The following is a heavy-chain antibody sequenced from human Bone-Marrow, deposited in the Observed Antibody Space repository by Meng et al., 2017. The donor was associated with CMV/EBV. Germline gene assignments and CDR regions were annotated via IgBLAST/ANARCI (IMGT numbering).Heavy chain of an antibody. CDR3: GPSWA. J-gene: IGHJ4*02. V-gene: IGHV3-7*01. D-gene: IGHD1-26*01. Sequence: GESLKISCAASGFNFSSYWMSWVRQAPGKGLEWVANIKEDGSEKYYVDSVKGRFTISRDNAKSSLYLQMNSLRAEDTAVYYCGPSWAWGQGTLVTVSS. CDR2: IKEDGSEK. CDR1: GFNFSSYW.